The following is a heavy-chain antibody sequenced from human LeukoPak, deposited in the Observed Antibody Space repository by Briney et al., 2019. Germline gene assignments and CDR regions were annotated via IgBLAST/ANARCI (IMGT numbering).Heavy chain of an antibody. CDR2: KRYDGSSE. Sequence: GRSLRLFCKAWVFIFKPYRKHCLRQARGKGLEWVALKRYDGSSENYADSVKGRFTISRDNSKNTLYLEMNSLSVEDTAVYYCATAASGVGQKHYFDHWGQGTLVTVSS. D-gene: IGHD3-10*01. J-gene: IGHJ4*02. CDR1: VFIFKPYR. V-gene: IGHV3-33*03. CDR3: ATAASGVGQKHYFDH.